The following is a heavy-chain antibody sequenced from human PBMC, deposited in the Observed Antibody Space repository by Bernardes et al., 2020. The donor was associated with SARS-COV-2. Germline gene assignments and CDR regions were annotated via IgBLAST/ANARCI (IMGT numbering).Heavy chain of an antibody. D-gene: IGHD2-2*01. CDR3: ARGHPGYCSSTSCYFPGSIDY. J-gene: IGHJ4*02. Sequence: SETLSLTCAVYGGSFSGYYWSWIRQPPGKGLEWIGEINHSGSTNYNPSLKSRVTISVDTSKNQFSLKLSSVTAADTAVYYCARGHPGYCSSTSCYFPGSIDYWGQGTLVTVSS. CDR2: INHSGST. CDR1: GGSFSGYY. V-gene: IGHV4-34*01.